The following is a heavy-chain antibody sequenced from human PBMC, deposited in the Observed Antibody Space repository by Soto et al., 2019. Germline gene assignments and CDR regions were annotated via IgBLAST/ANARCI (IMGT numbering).Heavy chain of an antibody. D-gene: IGHD2-21*02. J-gene: IGHJ4*02. CDR2: ISAYNGNT. Sequence: QVQLVQSGAEVKKPGASVKVSCKASGYTFTSYGISWVRQAPGQGLEWMGWISAYNGNTNYAQKLQGRVTMTTDTSTSTAYKELRSLRSDDTAVYYCARDLHIVVVTASPFFDYWGQGTLVTVSS. CDR3: ARDLHIVVVTASPFFDY. CDR1: GYTFTSYG. V-gene: IGHV1-18*01.